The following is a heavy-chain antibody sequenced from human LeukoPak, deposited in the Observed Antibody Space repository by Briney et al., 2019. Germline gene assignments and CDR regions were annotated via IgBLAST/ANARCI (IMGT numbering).Heavy chain of an antibody. CDR3: ARQWVRGVSFGWFDP. J-gene: IGHJ5*02. V-gene: IGHV5-51*01. Sequence: GESLKISCQGSGYSFTSYWIGWVRQLPGKGLEWMGIIYPGDSDTRYSPSFQGQVTISADKSISTAYLQWSSLKASDTAMYYCARQWVRGVSFGWFDPWGQGTLVTVSS. CDR1: GYSFTSYW. CDR2: IYPGDSDT. D-gene: IGHD3-10*01.